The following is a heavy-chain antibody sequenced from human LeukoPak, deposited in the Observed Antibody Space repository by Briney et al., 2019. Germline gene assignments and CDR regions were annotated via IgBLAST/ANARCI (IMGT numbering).Heavy chain of an antibody. Sequence: SETLSLTCTVSDYSISSGYYWAWIRQPPGKGLEWIGSIYHSGFTYYNPSLRGRVTISVDASKNQFSLKLRSVTAADTAVYYCARESDGTGYGYFHHWGQGTLVTVSS. CDR1: DYSISSGYY. CDR2: IYHSGFT. V-gene: IGHV4-38-2*02. D-gene: IGHD3-22*01. J-gene: IGHJ1*01. CDR3: ARESDGTGYGYFHH.